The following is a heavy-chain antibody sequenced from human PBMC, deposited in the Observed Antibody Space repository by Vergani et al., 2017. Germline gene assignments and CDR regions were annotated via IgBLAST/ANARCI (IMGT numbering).Heavy chain of an antibody. D-gene: IGHD3-3*01. CDR3: ASLTYYDFWSGHYFDY. CDR2: IYYSGST. Sequence: QVQLQESGPGLVKPSETLSLTCTVSGGSLSSYYWSWIRQPPGKGLEWIGYIYYSGSTNYNPSLKSRVTISVDTSKNQFSLKLSSVTAADTAVYYCASLTYYDFWSGHYFDYWGQGTLVTVSS. V-gene: IGHV4-59*01. CDR1: GGSLSSYY. J-gene: IGHJ4*02.